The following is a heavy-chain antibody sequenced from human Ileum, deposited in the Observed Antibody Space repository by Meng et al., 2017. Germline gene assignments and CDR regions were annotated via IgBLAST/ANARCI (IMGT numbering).Heavy chain of an antibody. Sequence: QWPLRDSGPGLVRPSDTLSLTCTVSGGHVSRASYYWSWIRQPPGKGLEWIGLIHYSGSRNYNPSLKSRVTMSVDTSKNQVSLRLTSVTAADTAVYYCARFYGSGTFEVHDYWGQGTLVTVSS. J-gene: IGHJ4*02. CDR1: GGHVSRASYY. CDR3: ARFYGSGTFEVHDY. D-gene: IGHD3-10*01. CDR2: IHYSGSR. V-gene: IGHV4-61*01.